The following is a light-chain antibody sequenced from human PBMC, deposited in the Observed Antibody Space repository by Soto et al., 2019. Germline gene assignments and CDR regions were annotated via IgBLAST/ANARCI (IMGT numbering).Light chain of an antibody. CDR2: GNT. Sequence: QSVLTQPPSGSGAPGQRVTISCTGSSSNIGARYDVHWYQQLPGTAPKLLIYGNTNRPSGVPDRFSGSKSGTSASLAITGLQAEDEAYYYCQSYDSSLSGSVFGGGTKLTVL. V-gene: IGLV1-40*01. J-gene: IGLJ2*01. CDR3: QSYDSSLSGSV. CDR1: SSNIGARYD.